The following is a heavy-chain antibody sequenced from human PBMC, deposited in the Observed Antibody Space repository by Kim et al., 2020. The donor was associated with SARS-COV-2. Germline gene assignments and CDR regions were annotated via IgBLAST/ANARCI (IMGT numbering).Heavy chain of an antibody. CDR1: GFTFSSYW. CDR2: INSDGSSI. Sequence: GGSLRLSCAASGFTFSSYWMHWVRQAPGKGLVWVSRINSDGSSISYADSVKGRFTISRDNAKNTLYLQMNSLRAEDTAVYYCARVRATSSLGFFDYWGQGTLVTVSS. J-gene: IGHJ4*02. CDR3: ARVRATSSLGFFDY. V-gene: IGHV3-74*01. D-gene: IGHD5-12*01.